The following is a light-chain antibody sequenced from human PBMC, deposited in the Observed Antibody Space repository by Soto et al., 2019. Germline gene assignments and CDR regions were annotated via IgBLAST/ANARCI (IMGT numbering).Light chain of an antibody. Sequence: ILRTQSPATLYVSPGERATLSCRASQSVSNNLAWYQQKPGQAPRLLIYDASPRATGIPARFSGSGSGTEFTLTSSGLQSEDFAVYYCHQYNNWPPWTFGQGTKVEIK. CDR1: QSVSNN. V-gene: IGKV3-15*01. CDR2: DAS. J-gene: IGKJ1*01. CDR3: HQYNNWPPWT.